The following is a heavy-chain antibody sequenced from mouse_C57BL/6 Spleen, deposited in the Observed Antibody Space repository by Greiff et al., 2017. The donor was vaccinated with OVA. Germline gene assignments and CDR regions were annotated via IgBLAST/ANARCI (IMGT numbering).Heavy chain of an antibody. J-gene: IGHJ4*01. CDR3: ARDSNYVEDAMDY. D-gene: IGHD2-5*01. CDR2: FHPNSGST. CDR1: GYTFTSYW. Sequence: VQLQQPGAELVKPGASVKLSCKASGYTFTSYWMHWVKQRPGQGLEWIGMFHPNSGSTNYNEKFKSKATLTVDKSSSTAYMQLSSLTSEDSAVYDCARDSNYVEDAMDYWGQGTSVTVSS. V-gene: IGHV1-64*01.